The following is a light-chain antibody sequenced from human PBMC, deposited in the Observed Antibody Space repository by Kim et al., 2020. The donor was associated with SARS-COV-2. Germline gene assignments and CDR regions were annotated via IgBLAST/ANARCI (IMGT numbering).Light chain of an antibody. CDR1: QSVSIGD. CDR3: QHYGSSPTWT. J-gene: IGKJ1*01. V-gene: IGKV3-20*01. CDR2: GAS. Sequence: PGQRATPSCTARQSVSIGDSAWYQQNPGQAPRLLTYGASSRATGIPDRFSGSGFGTDFTLTISRLEPEDFAVYYCQHYGSSPTWTFGQGTKVDIK.